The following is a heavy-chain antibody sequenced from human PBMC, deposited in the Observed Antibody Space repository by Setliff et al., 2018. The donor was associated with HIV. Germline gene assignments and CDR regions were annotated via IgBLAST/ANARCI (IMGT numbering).Heavy chain of an antibody. CDR3: ARGPQYNFWGGYLGL. Sequence: PGGSLRLSCAASGLTFSNYWMHWVGQAPGKGLEWVSRIDSDGSDTNYADSVRGRFTISRDNAKNTVYLQLTSLRAEETAVYYCARGPQYNFWGGYLGLWGQGTLVTVSS. J-gene: IGHJ4*02. CDR1: GLTFSNYW. D-gene: IGHD3-3*01. CDR2: IDSDGSDT. V-gene: IGHV3-74*01.